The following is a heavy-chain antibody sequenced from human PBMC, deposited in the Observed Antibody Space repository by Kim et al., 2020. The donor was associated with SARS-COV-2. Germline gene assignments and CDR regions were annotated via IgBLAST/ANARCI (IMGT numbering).Heavy chain of an antibody. Sequence: TNYAQKLQGRVTMTTDTSTSTAYMELRSLRSDDTAVYYCARGPSGSYFGYWGQGTLVTVSS. CDR3: ARGPSGSYFGY. CDR2: T. D-gene: IGHD3-10*01. V-gene: IGHV1-18*01. J-gene: IGHJ4*02.